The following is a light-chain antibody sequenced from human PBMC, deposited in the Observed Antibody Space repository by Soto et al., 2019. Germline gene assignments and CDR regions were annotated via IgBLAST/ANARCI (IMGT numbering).Light chain of an antibody. CDR2: GAS. Sequence: EIVMTQSPATLSVSPGERATLSCSASQSVSSNLAWYQQKPGQAPRHLIYGASTRATGIPARVSGSGSGTEVTLTISSLQSEDFAVYYCQQYNNWPPWTFGQGTKVEIK. CDR1: QSVSSN. J-gene: IGKJ1*01. V-gene: IGKV3-15*01. CDR3: QQYNNWPPWT.